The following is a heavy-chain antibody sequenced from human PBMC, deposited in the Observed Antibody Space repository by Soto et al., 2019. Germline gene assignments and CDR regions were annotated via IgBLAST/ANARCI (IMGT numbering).Heavy chain of an antibody. CDR1: GYTFTSYD. V-gene: IGHV1-8*01. J-gene: IGHJ6*02. CDR3: ARGRIVVVTADGMDV. Sequence: ASVKVSCKASGYTFTSYDINWVRQATGQGLEWMGWMNPNSGNTGYAQKFQGRVTMTRNTSISTAYMELSSLRSEDTAVYYCARGRIVVVTADGMDVWGQGTTVTVSS. D-gene: IGHD2-21*02. CDR2: MNPNSGNT.